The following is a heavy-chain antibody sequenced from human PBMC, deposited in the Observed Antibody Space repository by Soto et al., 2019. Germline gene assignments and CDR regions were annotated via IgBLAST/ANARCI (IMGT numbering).Heavy chain of an antibody. D-gene: IGHD2-2*01. Sequence: QVQLVQSGAEVKKPGSSVKVSCKASGGTFSSYTISWVRQAPGQGLEWMGRIIPILGIANYAQKFQGRVTITADKSTSTAYMELSSLRSEDTAVYYCAQVEVPAGMYYYYGMDVWGQGTTVTVSS. CDR1: GGTFSSYT. J-gene: IGHJ6*02. CDR3: AQVEVPAGMYYYYGMDV. CDR2: IIPILGIA. V-gene: IGHV1-69*02.